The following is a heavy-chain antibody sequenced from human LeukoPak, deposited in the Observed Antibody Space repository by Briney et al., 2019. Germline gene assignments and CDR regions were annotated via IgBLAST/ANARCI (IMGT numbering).Heavy chain of an antibody. CDR2: INHSGST. Sequence: SETLSLTCAVYGGSFSGYYWSWIRQPPGKGLEWIGEINHSGSTNYNPSLKSRVTISVDTSKNQFSLKLSSVTAADTAVYYCASGISSGWYISWLDPWGQGTLVTVSS. CDR3: ASGISSGWYISWLDP. D-gene: IGHD6-19*01. CDR1: GGSFSGYY. V-gene: IGHV4-34*01. J-gene: IGHJ5*02.